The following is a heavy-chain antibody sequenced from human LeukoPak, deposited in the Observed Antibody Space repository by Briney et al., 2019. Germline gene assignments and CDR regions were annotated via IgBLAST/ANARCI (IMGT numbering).Heavy chain of an antibody. D-gene: IGHD3-3*01. V-gene: IGHV4-34*01. CDR3: ARGILAKGYFDL. Sequence: SEALSLTCAVYGGSFSDYYWSWIRQTPGEGLQWIGGIKHSGSTDYNPSLKSRVTMSVDTSKNQFSLKLTSVTAADTAVYYCARGILAKGYFDLWGRDTLVTVSS. CDR1: GGSFSDYY. CDR2: IKHSGST. J-gene: IGHJ2*01.